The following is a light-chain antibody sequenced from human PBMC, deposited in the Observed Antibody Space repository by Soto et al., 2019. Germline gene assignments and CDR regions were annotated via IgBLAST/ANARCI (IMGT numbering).Light chain of an antibody. J-gene: IGKJ3*01. CDR1: QSVSSY. CDR2: DAS. CDR3: QQRSNRLT. V-gene: IGKV3-11*01. Sequence: EIVLTQSPATLSLSPGERATLSCRASQSVSSYLAWYQQKPGQAPRLLIYDASNRATGIPARFSGSGSGTDFTLNISSLEPEDFAVYYCQQRSNRLTFGPGTKVDIK.